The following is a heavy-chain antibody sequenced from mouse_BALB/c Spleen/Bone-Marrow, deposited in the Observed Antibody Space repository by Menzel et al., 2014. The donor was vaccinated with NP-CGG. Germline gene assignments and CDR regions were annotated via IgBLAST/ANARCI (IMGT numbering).Heavy chain of an antibody. CDR3: DYSGSSYFDY. CDR1: GYTFTDYV. J-gene: IGHJ2*01. D-gene: IGHD1-1*01. Sequence: VKLVESGPELVKPGASVKMSCKASGYTFTDYVISWVKQRTGQGLEWIGEIYPGSGSTYYNEKFKGKATLTADKSSNTAYMQLSSLTSEDSAVYFCDYSGSSYFDYWGQGPTLTVPS. V-gene: IGHV1-77*01. CDR2: IYPGSGST.